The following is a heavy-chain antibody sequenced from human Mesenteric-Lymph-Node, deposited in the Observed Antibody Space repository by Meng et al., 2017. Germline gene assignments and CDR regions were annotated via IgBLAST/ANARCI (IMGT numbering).Heavy chain of an antibody. V-gene: IGHV1-69*06. D-gene: IGHD3-22*01. Sequence: SVKVSCKASGGTFSRYAISWVRQAPGQGLEWMGGIIAIFGTANYAQKFQGRVTITADKSTSTAYMELSSLRSEDTAVYYCASIDYYDSSGYYAGWFDPWGQGPLVTVSS. CDR2: IIAIFGTA. CDR1: GGTFSRYA. J-gene: IGHJ5*02. CDR3: ASIDYYDSSGYYAGWFDP.